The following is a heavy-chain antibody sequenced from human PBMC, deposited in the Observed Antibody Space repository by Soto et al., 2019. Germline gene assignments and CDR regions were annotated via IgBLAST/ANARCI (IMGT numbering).Heavy chain of an antibody. D-gene: IGHD3-22*01. V-gene: IGHV3-7*03. CDR2: IKQDGSAK. CDR3: AREYPKYYYDSSCYCDY. J-gene: IGHJ4*02. Sequence: EVQLVESGGGLVQPGGSLRLSCAASGFTFSSYWMSWVRQAPGKGLEWVANIKQDGSAKYYVDSVKGRFTISRDNAKNSLYLQMNSLRAEDTAVYYCAREYPKYYYDSSCYCDYLGQGTLVTVSS. CDR1: GFTFSSYW.